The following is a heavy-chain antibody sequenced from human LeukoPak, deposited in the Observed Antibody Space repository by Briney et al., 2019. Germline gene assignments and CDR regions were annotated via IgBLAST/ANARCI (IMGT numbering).Heavy chain of an antibody. V-gene: IGHV1-18*01. D-gene: IGHD4/OR15-4a*01. CDR1: GYTFISYG. CDR2: ISAYNGDT. J-gene: IGHJ4*02. CDR3: ARDSLYGGNALCSY. Sequence: ASVKVSCKASGYTFISYGISWLRQAPGDGLEWMGWISAYNGDTNYAQNLQGRVTMTRDTSTNTAYMELRSLRSDDTGLYYCARDSLYGGNALCSYWGQGTLVSVSS.